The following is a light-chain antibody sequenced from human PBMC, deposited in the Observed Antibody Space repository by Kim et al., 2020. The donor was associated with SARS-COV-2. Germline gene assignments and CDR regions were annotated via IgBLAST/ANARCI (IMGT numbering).Light chain of an antibody. CDR1: RLRSHY. V-gene: IGLV3-19*01. J-gene: IGLJ2*01. Sequence: LEPKVRITCQEDRLRSHYAGWSQQKPGQAPVLVIYGKNNRPSGIPDRFSGSSSGNTASLTITGAQAEDEADYYCNSRDSSGNHVVFGGGTQLTVL. CDR2: GKN. CDR3: NSRDSSGNHVV.